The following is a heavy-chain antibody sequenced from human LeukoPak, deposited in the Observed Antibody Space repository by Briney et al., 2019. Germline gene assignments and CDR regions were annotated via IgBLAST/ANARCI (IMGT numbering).Heavy chain of an antibody. D-gene: IGHD3-22*01. CDR1: AFRFSDYW. J-gene: IGHJ4*02. CDR3: TKDLHHDSSG. CDR2: IKTDGSAK. V-gene: IGHV3-7*01. Sequence: GGSLRLSCAASAFRFSDYWMTWVRQAPGKGLECVANIKTDGSAKYYPDSVKGRFTVSRDNAKNSLYLQMNNMRAEDTAIYYCTKDLHHDSSGWGQGTMVAVSS.